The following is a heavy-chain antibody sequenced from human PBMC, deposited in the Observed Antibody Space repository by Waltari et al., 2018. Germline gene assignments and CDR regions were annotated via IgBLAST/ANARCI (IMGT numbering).Heavy chain of an antibody. CDR2: IYYTGST. Sequence: QVQLQESGPSLLKPSETLSLICTVSGGSISGFYWSWVRQPPGKGLDWIGYIYYTGSTNFTPSLKSRVTMSVDTSKNQFSLKLGSVTAAGTAFYYCARGGGGDWEWFDPWGQGTLVTVSS. J-gene: IGHJ5*02. CDR3: ARGGGGDWEWFDP. CDR1: GGSISGFY. V-gene: IGHV4-59*01. D-gene: IGHD2-21*02.